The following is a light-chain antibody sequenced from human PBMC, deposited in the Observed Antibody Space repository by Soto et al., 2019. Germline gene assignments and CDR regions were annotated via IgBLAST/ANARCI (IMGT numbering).Light chain of an antibody. V-gene: IGKV3-20*01. CDR1: QSVSNN. CDR3: QQYGSSSWT. CDR2: GAS. J-gene: IGKJ1*01. Sequence: EIVMTQYTGTLSVSPGERATLSFRASQSVSNNLAWYQQKPGQAPRLLIYGASSRATGIPDRFSGSGSGTDFTLTISRLEPEDFAVYYCQQYGSSSWTFGQGTKVDI.